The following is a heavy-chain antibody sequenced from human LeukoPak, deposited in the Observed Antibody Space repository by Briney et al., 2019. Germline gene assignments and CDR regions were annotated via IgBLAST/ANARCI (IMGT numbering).Heavy chain of an antibody. D-gene: IGHD6-19*01. CDR2: IRSDGTNT. CDR3: AREGSGWYIDY. V-gene: IGHV3-74*01. CDR1: GFTFSTYW. Sequence: GGSLRLSCAASGFTFSTYWMNWVRQAPGKGLVWVSRIRSDGTNTNYADSVKGRFTISRDNAENTLYLPMNSLRAEDTAVYYCAREGSGWYIDYWGQGLLVTVSS. J-gene: IGHJ4*02.